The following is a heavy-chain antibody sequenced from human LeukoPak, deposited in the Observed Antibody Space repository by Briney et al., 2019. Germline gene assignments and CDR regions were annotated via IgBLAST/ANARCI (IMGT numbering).Heavy chain of an antibody. Sequence: QPGGSLRLSCAASGFTLSTYEMSWVRQAPGKGLDWVSYIDSSSTTIYFADSVKGRLTISRDNSKNTLYLQMNSLRAEDTAVYYCYSMIVVEIRVINDYWGQGTLVTVSS. CDR2: IDSSSTTI. CDR3: YSMIVVEIRVINDY. J-gene: IGHJ4*02. CDR1: GFTLSTYE. D-gene: IGHD3-22*01. V-gene: IGHV3-48*03.